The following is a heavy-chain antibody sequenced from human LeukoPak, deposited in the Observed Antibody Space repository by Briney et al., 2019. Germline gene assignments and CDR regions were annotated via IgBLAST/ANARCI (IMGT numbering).Heavy chain of an antibody. CDR2: ISSSATST. Sequence: GGSLRLSRSASGFSFSSYEMNWVRQAPGKGLEWVSHISSSATSTYYADSVKGRFTISRDNSKNTLYLQMTSLRVDDTSIYFCAKDKVRYYTSRWSGLVDTWGQGTLVTVSS. J-gene: IGHJ5*02. CDR1: GFSFSSYE. D-gene: IGHD6-13*01. V-gene: IGHV3-48*03. CDR3: AKDKVRYYTSRWSGLVDT.